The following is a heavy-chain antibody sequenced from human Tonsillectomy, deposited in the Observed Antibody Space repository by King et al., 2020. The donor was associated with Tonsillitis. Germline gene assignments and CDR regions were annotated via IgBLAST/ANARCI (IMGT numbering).Heavy chain of an antibody. CDR1: GFTFSTYA. CDR2: ITGSGTST. D-gene: IGHD3-16*01. CDR3: ARASRDRGSYHDY. J-gene: IGHJ4*03. Sequence: VQLVESGGGLVQPGGSLRLSCAASGFTFSTYAMSWVRQAPGKGLEWVSAITGSGTSTNYTDSVKGRFTISRDNSKNTLYLQVDSLRAEATAVYFCARASRDRGSYHDYWGQGALVTVSS. V-gene: IGHV3-23*04.